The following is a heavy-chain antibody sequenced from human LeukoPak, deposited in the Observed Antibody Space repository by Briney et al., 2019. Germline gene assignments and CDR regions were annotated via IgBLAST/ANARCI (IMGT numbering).Heavy chain of an antibody. V-gene: IGHV1-69*05. CDR2: IIPIFGTA. Sequence: VASVKVSCKASGGTFSSYAISWVRQAPGQGLEWIGRIIPIFGTANYAQKFQGRVTITTDESTSTAYMELSSLRSEDTAVYYCAREYSYGYEVSAFDIWGQGTMVTVSS. D-gene: IGHD5-18*01. J-gene: IGHJ3*02. CDR1: GGTFSSYA. CDR3: AREYSYGYEVSAFDI.